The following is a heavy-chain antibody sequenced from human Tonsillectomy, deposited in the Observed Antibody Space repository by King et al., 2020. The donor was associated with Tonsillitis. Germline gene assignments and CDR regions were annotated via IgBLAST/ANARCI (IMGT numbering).Heavy chain of an antibody. CDR2: TSYDGSHK. J-gene: IGHJ4*02. V-gene: IGHV3-30*03. CDR3: ATTIDGSGIPDYFTY. CDR1: GFTFSFYG. Sequence: VQLQESGGGVVQPGRSLRLSCAASGFTFSFYGMPWVRQAPGKGLEWVAVTSYDGSHKDYAASMKGRFTISRDNSKNTLYLQMNSLRTEDTAVYYCATTIDGSGIPDYFTYWGQGTLVTVSS. D-gene: IGHD3-10*01.